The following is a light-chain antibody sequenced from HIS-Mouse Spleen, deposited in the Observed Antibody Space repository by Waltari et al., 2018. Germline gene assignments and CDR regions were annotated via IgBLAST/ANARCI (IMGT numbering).Light chain of an antibody. CDR3: NSRDSSGNHVV. CDR2: GKN. Sequence: SSELTQDPAVSVALGQTVRITCQGDSLRSYYASWYQQKPGQAPELVIYGKNNRPSGMPDRVSGSSSGNTAALTITGAQAEDEADYYCNSRDSSGNHVVFGGGTKLTVL. CDR1: SLRSYY. V-gene: IGLV3-19*01. J-gene: IGLJ2*01.